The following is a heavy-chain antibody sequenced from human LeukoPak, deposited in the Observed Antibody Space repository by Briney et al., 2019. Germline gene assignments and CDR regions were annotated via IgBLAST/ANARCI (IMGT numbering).Heavy chain of an antibody. CDR3: ARADSGSYYTGLFDY. CDR1: GFTFSSYA. Sequence: AGASLRLSCAASGFTFSSYAMSWVRQAPGKGLEWVSAISGSGGSTYYADSVKGRFTISRDNSKNTLYLQMNSLRAEDTAAYYCARADSGSYYTGLFDYWGQGTLVTVSS. V-gene: IGHV3-23*01. D-gene: IGHD1-26*01. J-gene: IGHJ4*02. CDR2: ISGSGGST.